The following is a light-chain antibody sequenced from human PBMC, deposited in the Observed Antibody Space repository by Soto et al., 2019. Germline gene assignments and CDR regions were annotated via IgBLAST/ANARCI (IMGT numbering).Light chain of an antibody. CDR2: GAS. Sequence: EIVMTQCPATLSVSPGERATLSCRASQSVSSSLAWYQQKSGQAPRLLMYGASTRATGIPARFSGSGSGTEFTLTISSLQSEDFAVYYCQQYNDWPPLTFGQGTKVEIK. J-gene: IGKJ1*01. CDR3: QQYNDWPPLT. V-gene: IGKV3-15*01. CDR1: QSVSSS.